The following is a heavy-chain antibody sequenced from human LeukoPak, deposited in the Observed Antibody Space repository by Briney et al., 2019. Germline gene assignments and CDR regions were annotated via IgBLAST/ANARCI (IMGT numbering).Heavy chain of an antibody. CDR1: GGSISSSSYS. Sequence: PSETLSLTCTVSGGSISSSSYSWGWIRQPPGKGLEWIGEINHSGSTNYNPSLKSRVTISVDTSKNQFSLKLRSVTAADTAVYYCARVDIYYYYGMDVWGQGTTVTVSS. D-gene: IGHD3-9*01. V-gene: IGHV4-39*07. J-gene: IGHJ6*02. CDR2: INHSGST. CDR3: ARVDIYYYYGMDV.